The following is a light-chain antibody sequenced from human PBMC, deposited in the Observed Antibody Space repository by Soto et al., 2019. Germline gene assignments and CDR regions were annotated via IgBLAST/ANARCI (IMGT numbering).Light chain of an antibody. J-gene: IGKJ5*01. CDR2: EAS. CDR3: QQYYSYPLT. V-gene: IGKV1-5*01. Sequence: DIQMTQSPATLSASVGDRVTITCRASQRITRWLTWYQQKPGKAPKLLIYEASSLQSGVPSRFSGSGSGTEFALTISGLQPDYFAIYYCQQYYSYPLTFGQGTRLEIK. CDR1: QRITRW.